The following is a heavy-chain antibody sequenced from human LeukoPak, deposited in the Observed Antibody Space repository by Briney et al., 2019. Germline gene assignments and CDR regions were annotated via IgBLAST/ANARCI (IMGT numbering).Heavy chain of an antibody. CDR1: GYTFTGYY. CDR3: ARGTYDFWSGYPNWFDP. D-gene: IGHD3-3*01. Sequence: ASVKVSCKASGYTFTGYYMHWVRQAPGQGLEWMGWINPNSDGTNYAQKFQGRVTMTRDPSISTAYMELSRLRSDNPAVYYCARGTYDFWSGYPNWFDPWGQGTLVTVPS. CDR2: INPNSDGT. J-gene: IGHJ5*02. V-gene: IGHV1-2*02.